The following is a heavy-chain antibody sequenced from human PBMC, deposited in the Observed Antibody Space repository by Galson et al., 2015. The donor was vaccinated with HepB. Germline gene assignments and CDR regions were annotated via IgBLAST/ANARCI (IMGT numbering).Heavy chain of an antibody. D-gene: IGHD4-23*01. CDR2: IYPNSGGT. CDR3: ARFYEAGGNSKSFDC. V-gene: IGHV1-2*02. CDR1: GYTFTSYG. J-gene: IGHJ4*02. Sequence: SVKVSCKASGYTFTSYGISWVRQAPGQGLEWMGWIYPNSGGTNYAQKFQGRVTMTRDTSISTAYMELSRLRSDDTAVYYCARFYEAGGNSKSFDCWGQGTLVTVSS.